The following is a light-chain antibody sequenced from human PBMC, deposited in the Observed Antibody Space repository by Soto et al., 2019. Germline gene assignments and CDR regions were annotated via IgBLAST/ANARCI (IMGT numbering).Light chain of an antibody. V-gene: IGKV3-15*01. Sequence: MTQSPATLTKSPGEKATLSCRASQSVSSSYLAWYQQKPGQAPRLLIYGASTRATGIPARFSGTGSGTEFTLTISSLQSEDFAIYYCQQSNDWPLTFGQRTKVDI. CDR1: QSVSSSY. CDR3: QQSNDWPLT. CDR2: GAS. J-gene: IGKJ1*01.